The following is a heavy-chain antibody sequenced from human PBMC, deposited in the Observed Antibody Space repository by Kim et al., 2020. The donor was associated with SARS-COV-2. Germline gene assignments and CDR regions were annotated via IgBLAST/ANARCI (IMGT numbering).Heavy chain of an antibody. J-gene: IGHJ4*02. CDR3: AKHQVAAAGNDY. V-gene: IGHV3-23*01. Sequence: GGSLRLSCAASGFTFNNYAMSWVRQAPGKGLEWVSGINGSGGRTYYADSVKGRFTISRDNSKNTLYLQMNRLRADDTAVYYCAKHQVAAAGNDYWGQGTLVTLSS. CDR2: INGSGGRT. D-gene: IGHD6-13*01. CDR1: GFTFNNYA.